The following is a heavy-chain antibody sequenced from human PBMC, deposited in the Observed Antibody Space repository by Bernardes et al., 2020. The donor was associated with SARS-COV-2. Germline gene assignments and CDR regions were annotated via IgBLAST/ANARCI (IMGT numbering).Heavy chain of an antibody. CDR3: ARESGYDSSGYSFDP. CDR2: ISSSGSTI. V-gene: IGHV3-11*01. J-gene: IGHJ5*02. CDR1: GFTFSDYY. D-gene: IGHD3-22*01. Sequence: GGSLRLSCAASGFTFSDYYMSWIRQAPGKGLEWVSYISSSGSTIYYADSVKGRFTISRDNAKNSLYLQMNSLAAEDTAVYYCARESGYDSSGYSFDPWGQGTLVTVSS.